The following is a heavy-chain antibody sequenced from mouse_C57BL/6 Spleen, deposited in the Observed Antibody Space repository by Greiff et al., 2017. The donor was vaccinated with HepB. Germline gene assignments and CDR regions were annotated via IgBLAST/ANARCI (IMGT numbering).Heavy chain of an antibody. D-gene: IGHD3-2*02. CDR1: GFTFSSYA. CDR3: TRGDSSGYWFAY. Sequence: EVMLVESGEGLVKPGGSLKLSCAASGFTFSSYAMSWVRQTPEKRLEWVAYISSGGDYIYYADTVKGRFTISRDNARNTLYLQMSSLKSEDTAMYYCTRGDSSGYWFAYWGQGTLVTVSA. CDR2: ISSGGDYI. J-gene: IGHJ3*01. V-gene: IGHV5-9-1*02.